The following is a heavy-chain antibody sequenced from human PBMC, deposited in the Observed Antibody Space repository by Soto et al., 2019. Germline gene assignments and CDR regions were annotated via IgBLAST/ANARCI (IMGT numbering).Heavy chain of an antibody. CDR1: GFTFSSYS. D-gene: IGHD6-6*01. J-gene: IGHJ4*02. V-gene: IGHV3-21*01. CDR2: ISSSSSYI. Sequence: GGSLRLSCAASGFTFSSYSMNWVRQAPGKGLEWVSSISSSSSYIYYADSVKGRFTISRDNAKNSLYLQMNSLRAEDTAVYYCARDTEYSSSSFDYWGQGTLVTVSS. CDR3: ARDTEYSSSSFDY.